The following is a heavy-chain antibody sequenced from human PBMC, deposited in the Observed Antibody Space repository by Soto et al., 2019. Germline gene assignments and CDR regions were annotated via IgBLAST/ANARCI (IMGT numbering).Heavy chain of an antibody. J-gene: IGHJ4*02. Sequence: GGSLRLSXSVSGFTFSAYWMHWVRQVPGKGLTWVSRISDDGSTATYADSVKGRFVISRDNAKNSLYLEMNTLRADDSGLYYCARGPRVSSTGTGAHWGRGTLVTVSS. CDR1: GFTFSAYW. CDR2: ISDDGSTA. CDR3: ARGPRVSSTGTGAH. V-gene: IGHV3-74*01. D-gene: IGHD1-1*01.